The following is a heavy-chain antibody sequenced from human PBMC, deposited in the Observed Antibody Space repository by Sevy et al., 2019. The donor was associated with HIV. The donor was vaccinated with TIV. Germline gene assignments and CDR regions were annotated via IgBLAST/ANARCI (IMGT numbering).Heavy chain of an antibody. V-gene: IGHV3-33*01. CDR1: GFTFSNYG. J-gene: IGHJ4*02. CDR3: ARGGDFNDRSAKRDFDY. D-gene: IGHD3-22*01. CDR2: IWNDGSNK. Sequence: GESLKISCAASGFTFSNYGMHWVSQAPGKGLEWVAVIWNDGSNKYYADSVKGRFTISRDNSKNTLYLQMNSLRVEDTAVYFCARGGDFNDRSAKRDFDYWGQGTLVTVSS.